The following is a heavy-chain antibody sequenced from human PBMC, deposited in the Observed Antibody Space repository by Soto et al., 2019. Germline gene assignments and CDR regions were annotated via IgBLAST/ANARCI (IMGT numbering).Heavy chain of an antibody. J-gene: IGHJ5*02. CDR2: ISAYSGNT. Sequence: QVHLVQSGAEVKKPGASVKVSCQASGYTFTSYGISWVRQAPGQGLEWMGWISAYSGNTNFAREFRGRVTMTTDTSTGTVYMELGSLTSDDTAVYYCARHAGNLCTIASCDWSLGHNWFDPWGQGTLVTVCS. CDR3: ARHAGNLCTIASCDWSLGHNWFDP. CDR1: GYTFTSYG. V-gene: IGHV1-18*01. D-gene: IGHD2-2*01.